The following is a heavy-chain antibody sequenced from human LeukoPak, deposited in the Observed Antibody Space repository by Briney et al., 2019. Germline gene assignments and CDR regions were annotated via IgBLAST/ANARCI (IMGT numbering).Heavy chain of an antibody. V-gene: IGHV4-34*01. J-gene: IGHJ2*01. CDR3: ARLAKCTSTCRGKYWFFDL. D-gene: IGHD2-8*01. Sequence: SETLSLTCAVYGGPFSGYIWGWIRQAPGKGLEWIGEISHSGKSTHSPSLKSRVTTSVDTAKYQFSLQLTSVTAADTAVYYCARLAKCTSTCRGKYWFFDLWGRGTLVSVSS. CDR2: ISHSGKS. CDR1: GGPFSGYI.